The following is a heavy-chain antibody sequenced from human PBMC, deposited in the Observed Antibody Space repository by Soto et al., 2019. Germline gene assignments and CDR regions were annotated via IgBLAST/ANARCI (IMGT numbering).Heavy chain of an antibody. CDR1: GDSVSSNSAA. CDR3: ARAAYDSSGWYFYYYGMDV. CDR2: TYYRSKWYN. D-gene: IGHD6-19*01. Sequence: SQTLSLPCAISGDSVSSNSAAWNWIRQSPSRGLEWLGRTYYRSKWYNDYAVSVKSRITINPDTSKNQFSLQLNSVTPEDTAVYYCARAAYDSSGWYFYYYGMDVWGQGTTVTVS. V-gene: IGHV6-1*01. J-gene: IGHJ6*02.